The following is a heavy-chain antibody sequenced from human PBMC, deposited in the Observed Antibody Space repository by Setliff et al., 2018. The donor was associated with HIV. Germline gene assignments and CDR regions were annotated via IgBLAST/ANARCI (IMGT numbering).Heavy chain of an antibody. D-gene: IGHD3-3*01. CDR3: ARDLGYDFWSGSMSLDY. Sequence: ASVKVSCKASGGTFSSFAISWVRQAPGQGLEWMGWINPTSGGTNYAQIFQGRVTMTRDTSISTAYMELTRLRSDDTAVYYCARDLGYDFWSGSMSLDYWGQGTLVTVSS. J-gene: IGHJ4*02. CDR1: GGTFSSFA. CDR2: INPTSGGT. V-gene: IGHV1-2*02.